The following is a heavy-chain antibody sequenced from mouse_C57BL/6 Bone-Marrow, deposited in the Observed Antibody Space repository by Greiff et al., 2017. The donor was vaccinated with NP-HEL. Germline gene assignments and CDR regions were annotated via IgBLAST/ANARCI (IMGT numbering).Heavy chain of an antibody. Sequence: EVQLQQSGAELVRPGASVKLSCTASGFNIKDDYMHWVKQRPEQGLEWIGWIDPENGDTEYASKFQGKATITADTSSNTAYLQLSSLTSEDTAVYYCTTLIYYGNYGGCAYWGQGTLVTVSA. J-gene: IGHJ3*01. D-gene: IGHD2-1*01. V-gene: IGHV14-4*01. CDR2: IDPENGDT. CDR3: TTLIYYGNYGGCAY. CDR1: GFNIKDDY.